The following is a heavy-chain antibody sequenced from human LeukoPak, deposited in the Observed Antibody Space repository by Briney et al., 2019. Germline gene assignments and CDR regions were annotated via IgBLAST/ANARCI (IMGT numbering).Heavy chain of an antibody. CDR1: GGSISSGGYY. Sequence: PSQTLSLTCTVSGGSISSGGYYWSWIRQHPGKGLEWIGYIYYSGSTYYNPSLKSRVTISVDTSKNQFSLKLSSVTAADTAVYYCARAPPAPGVAAGPNSYWGQGTLVTVSS. J-gene: IGHJ4*02. D-gene: IGHD6-13*01. CDR3: ARAPPAPGVAAGPNSY. CDR2: IYYSGST. V-gene: IGHV4-31*03.